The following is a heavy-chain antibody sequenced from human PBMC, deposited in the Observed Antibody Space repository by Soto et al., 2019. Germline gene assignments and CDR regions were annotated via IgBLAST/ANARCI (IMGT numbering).Heavy chain of an antibody. CDR2: IYLGDSDT. V-gene: IGHV5-51*01. J-gene: IGHJ6*02. CDR1: GYSFTSYW. CDR3: AGGGVRGVITRTRDYYGMDV. Sequence: GESLKISCKGSGYSFTSYWIGWVRQMPGKGPEWLWIIYLGDSDTRYSPSFQGQVTISADKSISTAYLQWSSLKASDTAMYYCAGGGVRGVITRTRDYYGMDVWGQGTTVTVSS. D-gene: IGHD3-10*01.